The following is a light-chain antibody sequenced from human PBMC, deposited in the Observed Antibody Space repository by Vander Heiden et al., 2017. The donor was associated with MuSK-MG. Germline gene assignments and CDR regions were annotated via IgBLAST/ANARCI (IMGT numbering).Light chain of an antibody. CDR3: QQDNSYPDT. CDR1: QSIRSW. Sequence: IQLTQSPSPLSASVGARVSIPCLASQSIRSWLAWYQQKPGKAPKLLIYDASSLESGVPARFSGSGSGTEFTLTISSLQPDDFATYYCQQDNSYPDTFGQGTKMEIK. CDR2: DAS. V-gene: IGKV1-5*01. J-gene: IGKJ2*01.